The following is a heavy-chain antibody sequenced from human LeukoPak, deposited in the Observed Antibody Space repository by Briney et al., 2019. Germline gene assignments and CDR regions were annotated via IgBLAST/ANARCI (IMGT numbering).Heavy chain of an antibody. CDR3: AREGGWEGTIFGGNFDY. V-gene: IGHV3-48*01. Sequence: GGSLRLSCAASGFTVSNNYMSWVRQAPGKGLEWVSYISSSSSTIYYADSVKGRFTISRDNAKNSLYLQMNSLRAEDTAVYYCAREGGWEGTIFGGNFDYWGQGTLVTVSS. J-gene: IGHJ4*02. CDR1: GFTVSNNY. CDR2: ISSSSSTI. D-gene: IGHD3-3*01.